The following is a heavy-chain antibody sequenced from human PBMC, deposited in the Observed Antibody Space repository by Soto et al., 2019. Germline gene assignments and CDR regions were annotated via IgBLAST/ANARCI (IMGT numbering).Heavy chain of an antibody. Sequence: QVQLVQSGAEVKKPGSSVKVSCKASGGTFSSYAISWVRQDPGQGLEWMGGIIPIFGTANYAQKFQGRVTITADESTSTAYMELSSLRSEDTAVYYCARVGPYYYDSRRDLNWFDPWGQGTLVTVSS. CDR1: GGTFSSYA. CDR2: IIPIFGTA. V-gene: IGHV1-69*01. CDR3: ARVGPYYYDSRRDLNWFDP. J-gene: IGHJ5*02. D-gene: IGHD3-22*01.